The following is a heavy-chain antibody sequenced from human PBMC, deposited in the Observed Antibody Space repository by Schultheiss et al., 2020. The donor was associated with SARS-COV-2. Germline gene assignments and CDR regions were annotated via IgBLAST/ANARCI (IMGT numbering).Heavy chain of an antibody. J-gene: IGHJ4*02. Sequence: GGSLRLSCETSGFTFSSYAMHWVRQAPGKGLEWVSVIYSGGSTYYADSVKGRFTISRDNSKNTLYLQMNSLRAEDTAVYYCARGPVAGMGFDYWGQGTLVTVSS. CDR1: GFTFSSYA. V-gene: IGHV3-NL1*01. CDR3: ARGPVAGMGFDY. D-gene: IGHD6-19*01. CDR2: IYSGGST.